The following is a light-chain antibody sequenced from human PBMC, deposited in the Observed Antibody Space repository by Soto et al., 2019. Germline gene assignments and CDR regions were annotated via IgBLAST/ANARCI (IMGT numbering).Light chain of an antibody. V-gene: IGLV2-8*01. CDR1: STNVGGYNY. CDR2: EVT. CDR3: SSYAASNNFYFV. J-gene: IGLJ3*02. Sequence: QSVLTQPPSASGSPGQSVTISCTGTSTNVGGYNYVSWYQQYPGRAPKLMIYEVTRRPSGVPDRSSGSKSANTASLTVSGLQDEDEDDYYCSSYAASNNFYFVFGGGTQLTVL.